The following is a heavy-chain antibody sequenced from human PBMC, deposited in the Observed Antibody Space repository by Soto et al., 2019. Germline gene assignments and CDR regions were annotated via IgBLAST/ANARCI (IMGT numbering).Heavy chain of an antibody. CDR1: GGTFSSYA. CDR2: IIPIFGTA. J-gene: IGHJ6*02. Sequence: SVKVSCKASGGTFSSYAISWVRQAPGQGLEWMGGIIPIFGTANYAQKFQGRVTITADESTSTAYMELSSLRSEDTAVYYCARSYDSSGPSSVPYYYGMDVWGQGTTVTVSS. D-gene: IGHD3-22*01. V-gene: IGHV1-69*13. CDR3: ARSYDSSGPSSVPYYYGMDV.